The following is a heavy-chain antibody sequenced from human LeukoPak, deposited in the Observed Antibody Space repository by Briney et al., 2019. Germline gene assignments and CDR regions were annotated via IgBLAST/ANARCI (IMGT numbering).Heavy chain of an antibody. Sequence: GGSLRLSCAASGFTFSSYSMNWVRQAPGKGLEWVSYISSSSSTIYYADSAKGRFTISRDNAKNSLYLQMNSLRAEDTAVYYCARDGSYYGQYYFDYWGQGILVTVSS. D-gene: IGHD1-26*01. V-gene: IGHV3-48*01. CDR3: ARDGSYYGQYYFDY. CDR2: ISSSSSTI. CDR1: GFTFSSYS. J-gene: IGHJ4*02.